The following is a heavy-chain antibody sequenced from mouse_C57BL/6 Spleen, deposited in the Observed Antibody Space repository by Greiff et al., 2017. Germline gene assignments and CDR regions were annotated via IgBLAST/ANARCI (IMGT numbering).Heavy chain of an antibody. CDR3: ASYGVDYDGDV. CDR1: GYTFTSYW. Sequence: VKLQQSGAELVKPGASVKLSCKASGYTFTSYWMHWVKQRPGRGLEWIGRIDPNRGGTKYNEKFKSKATLTVDKPSSTAYMQLSSLTSEDSAVYYCASYGVDYDGDVWGTGTTVTVSS. V-gene: IGHV1-72*01. CDR2: IDPNRGGT. J-gene: IGHJ1*03. D-gene: IGHD2-4*01.